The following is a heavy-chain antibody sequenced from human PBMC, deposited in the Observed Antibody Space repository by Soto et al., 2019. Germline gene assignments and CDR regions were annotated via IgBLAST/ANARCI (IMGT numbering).Heavy chain of an antibody. V-gene: IGHV2-5*02. CDR1: GFSLTTNREG. Sequence: QITLKESGPTLVKPTQTLTLTCTFSGFSLTTNREGVGWIRQPPGKALEWLALIYWDGDTRYTPSLKSRLTITKDISKKQVVLTMINMDPVDTATYYCVHSTGVRPAMVHCDYWGQGTLVTVSS. J-gene: IGHJ4*02. CDR2: IYWDGDT. D-gene: IGHD5-18*01. CDR3: VHSTGVRPAMVHCDY.